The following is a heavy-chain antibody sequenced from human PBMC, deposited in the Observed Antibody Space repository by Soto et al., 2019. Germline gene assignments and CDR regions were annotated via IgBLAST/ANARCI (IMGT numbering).Heavy chain of an antibody. CDR1: VGSISSYY. CDR3: ARDVRVYGMDV. J-gene: IGHJ6*02. CDR2: IYYSGST. Sequence: PSETLSLTCTVSVGSISSYYWSWIRQPPGKGLEWNGYIYYSGSTNYNPSLKSRVTISVDTSKNQFSLKLSSVTAADTAVYYCARDVRVYGMDVWGQGTTVTVSS. V-gene: IGHV4-59*01.